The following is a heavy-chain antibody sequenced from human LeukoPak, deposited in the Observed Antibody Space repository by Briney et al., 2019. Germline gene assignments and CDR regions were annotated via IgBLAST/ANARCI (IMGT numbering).Heavy chain of an antibody. CDR1: GFTFSSYS. CDR3: ARENQIAAAGTTDFDY. Sequence: GGSLRLSCAASGFTFSSYSMNWVRQAPGKGLEWVSYISSSSSTIYYADSVKGRFTISRDNAKNSLYLQMNSLRAEDTAVYYCARENQIAAAGTTDFDYWGQGTLVTVSS. J-gene: IGHJ4*02. V-gene: IGHV3-48*01. D-gene: IGHD6-13*01. CDR2: ISSSSSTI.